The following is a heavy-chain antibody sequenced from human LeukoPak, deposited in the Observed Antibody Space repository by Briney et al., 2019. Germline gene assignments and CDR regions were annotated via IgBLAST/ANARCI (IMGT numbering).Heavy chain of an antibody. J-gene: IGHJ5*02. CDR2: VNAKSGDT. D-gene: IGHD1-1*01. V-gene: IGHV1-8*01. CDR3: ARGGVRAGTGGLDP. CDR1: GYTFTSHD. Sequence: ASVKVSCKASGYTFTSHDFNWVRQATGQGLEWMGYVNAKSGDTGYAQKFQGRVTMTRNTSISTAYMELSSLRSEDTAVYYCARGGVRAGTGGLDPWGQGTLVTVSS.